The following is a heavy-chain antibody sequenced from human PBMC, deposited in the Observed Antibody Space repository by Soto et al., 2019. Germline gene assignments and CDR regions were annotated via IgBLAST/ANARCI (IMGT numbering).Heavy chain of an antibody. Sequence: QVQLVQSGAEVKKPGASVKVSCKASGYTFTSYDINWVRQATGQGLEWMGWMNPNSGNTGFAQKFQGRVTMTRNTSIITAYMALSSLRLEHTAMYYCAREVGSRIDYWGQGILVTVSS. CDR3: AREVGSRIDY. CDR2: MNPNSGNT. CDR1: GYTFTSYD. J-gene: IGHJ4*02. D-gene: IGHD6-13*01. V-gene: IGHV1-8*01.